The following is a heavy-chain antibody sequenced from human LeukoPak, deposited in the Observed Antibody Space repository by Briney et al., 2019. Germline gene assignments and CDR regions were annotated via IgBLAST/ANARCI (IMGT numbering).Heavy chain of an antibody. Sequence: ASVKVSCKASGYTFTGYYMHWVRQAPGQGLEWMGWINPNSGGTNYAQKFQGRVTMTRDTSISTAYMELSRLRSDDTAVYYCARVYDILKNMDVWGKRTTVTVSS. J-gene: IGHJ6*03. CDR2: INPNSGGT. CDR3: ARVYDILKNMDV. V-gene: IGHV1-2*02. D-gene: IGHD3-9*01. CDR1: GYTFTGYY.